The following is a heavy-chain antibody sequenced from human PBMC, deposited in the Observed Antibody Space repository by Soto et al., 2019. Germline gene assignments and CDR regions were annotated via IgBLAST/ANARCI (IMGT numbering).Heavy chain of an antibody. Sequence: GGSLRLSCAASGFTVSSNYMSWVRQAPGKGLEWVSVIYSGGSTYYADSVKGRFTISRDNSKNTLYLQMNSLRAEDTAVYYCAREAEGHHDYYYYGMDVWGQGTTVTVSS. CDR1: GFTVSSNY. V-gene: IGHV3-66*01. CDR2: IYSGGST. CDR3: AREAEGHHDYYYYGMDV. J-gene: IGHJ6*02. D-gene: IGHD6-13*01.